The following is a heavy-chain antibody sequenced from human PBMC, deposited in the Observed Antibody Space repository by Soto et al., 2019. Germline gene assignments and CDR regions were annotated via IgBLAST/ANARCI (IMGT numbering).Heavy chain of an antibody. V-gene: IGHV3-48*01. D-gene: IGHD3-3*01. CDR3: ARERGGGITIFGVVEGYFDY. Sequence: GGSLRLSFAASGFTFSSYSMNWVRQAPGKGLEWVSYISSSSSTIYYADSVKGRFTISRDNAKNSLYLQMNSLRAEDTAVYYCARERGGGITIFGVVEGYFDYWGQGTLVTVSS. J-gene: IGHJ4*02. CDR2: ISSSSSTI. CDR1: GFTFSSYS.